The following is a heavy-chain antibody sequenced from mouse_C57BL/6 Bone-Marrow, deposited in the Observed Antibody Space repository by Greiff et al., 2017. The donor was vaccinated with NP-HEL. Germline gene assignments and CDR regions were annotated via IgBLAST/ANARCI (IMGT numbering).Heavy chain of an antibody. Sequence: EVQRVESGGGLVKPGGSLKLSCAASGFTFSSYAMSWVRQTPEKRLEWVATISDGGSYTYYPDNVKGRFTISRDNAKNNLYLQMSHLKSEDTAMYYCARDAHYSNRDVWGTGTTVTVSS. J-gene: IGHJ1*03. V-gene: IGHV5-4*01. CDR2: ISDGGSYT. CDR1: GFTFSSYA. D-gene: IGHD2-5*01. CDR3: ARDAHYSNRDV.